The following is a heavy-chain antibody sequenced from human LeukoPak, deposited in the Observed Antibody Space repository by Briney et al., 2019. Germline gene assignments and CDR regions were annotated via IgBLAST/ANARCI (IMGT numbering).Heavy chain of an antibody. V-gene: IGHV3-48*04. CDR2: ISSSSSTR. J-gene: IGHJ6*02. CDR3: ARLQNSGYDYYYYYYGMDV. CDR1: GFTFSSYS. D-gene: IGHD5-12*01. Sequence: GGSLRLSCAASGFTFSSYSMNWVRQAPGKGLEWVSYISSSSSTRYYADSVKGRFTISRDNAKNSLYLQMNSLRAEDTAVYYCARLQNSGYDYYYYYYGMDVWGQGTTVTVSS.